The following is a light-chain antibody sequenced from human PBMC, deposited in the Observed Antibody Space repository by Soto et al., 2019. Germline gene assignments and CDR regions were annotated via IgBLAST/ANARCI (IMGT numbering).Light chain of an antibody. CDR1: QSITSTY. J-gene: IGKJ3*01. V-gene: IGKV3-20*01. CDR2: GAS. Sequence: EIVLTQSPGTLSLSPGERATLSCRASQSITSTYLAWYQQKPGQAPRLLIYGASSRATGIPDRFSGSGSGTDSTLTISRLEPEDFAVYYCQQYGSSRVTFGPGTTVDIK. CDR3: QQYGSSRVT.